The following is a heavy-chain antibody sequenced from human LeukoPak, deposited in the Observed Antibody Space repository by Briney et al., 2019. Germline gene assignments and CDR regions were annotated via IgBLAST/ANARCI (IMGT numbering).Heavy chain of an antibody. CDR2: ISYDGSNK. CDR1: GFTFSSYG. CDR3: ANSYGSGSLHPYYYYYMDV. Sequence: GRSLRLSCAASGFTFSSYGMHWVRQAPGKGLEWVAVISYDGSNKYYADSVKGRFTISRDNSKNTLYLQMNSLRAEDMAVYYCANSYGSGSLHPYYYYYMDVWGKGTTVTVSS. D-gene: IGHD3-10*01. J-gene: IGHJ6*03. V-gene: IGHV3-30*18.